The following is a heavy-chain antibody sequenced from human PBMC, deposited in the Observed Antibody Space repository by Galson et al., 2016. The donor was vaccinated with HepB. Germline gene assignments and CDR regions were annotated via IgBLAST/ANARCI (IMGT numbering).Heavy chain of an antibody. CDR3: AKISIVGAIGGYFDY. J-gene: IGHJ4*02. D-gene: IGHD1-26*01. Sequence: SLRLSCAASGFTFDDYSIHWVRQAPGKGLEWVSSINWNSRDVGYADSVRGRFTISRDNAKSSLYLQMHSLRSEDTAVYYCAKISIVGAIGGYFDYWGQGTLVTVSS. V-gene: IGHV3-9*01. CDR1: GFTFDDYS. CDR2: INWNSRDV.